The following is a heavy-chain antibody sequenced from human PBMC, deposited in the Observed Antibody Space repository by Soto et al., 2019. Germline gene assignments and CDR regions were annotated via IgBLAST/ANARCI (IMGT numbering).Heavy chain of an antibody. V-gene: IGHV3-7*01. D-gene: IGHD6-13*01. CDR2: IKQDGSEK. Sequence: GGSLRLSCAASGFTFSSYWMSWVRQAPGKGLEWVANIKQDGSEKYYVDSVKGRFTISRDNAKNSLYLQMNSLRAEDTAVYYCARDPGYSSSWYINYYYYGMDVWGQGTTVTVSS. CDR3: ARDPGYSSSWYINYYYYGMDV. CDR1: GFTFSSYW. J-gene: IGHJ6*02.